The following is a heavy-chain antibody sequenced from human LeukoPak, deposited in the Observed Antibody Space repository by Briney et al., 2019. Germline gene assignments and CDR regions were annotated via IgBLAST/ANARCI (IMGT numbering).Heavy chain of an antibody. CDR2: IYSGGST. V-gene: IGHV3-53*01. Sequence: PGGSLRLSCAASGFTVSSNYMSWVRQAPGKGLEWVSVIYSGGSTYYADSVKGRFTISRDNAKNSLYLQMNSLRAEDTAVYYCARIEYSSPEGRWGQGTLVTVSS. CDR1: GFTVSSNY. J-gene: IGHJ4*02. D-gene: IGHD6-6*01. CDR3: ARIEYSSPEGR.